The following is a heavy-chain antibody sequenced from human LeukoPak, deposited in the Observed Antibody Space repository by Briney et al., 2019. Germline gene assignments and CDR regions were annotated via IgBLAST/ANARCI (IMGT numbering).Heavy chain of an antibody. Sequence: SQTLSLTCAIPGGSISSGGYSWSWIRQPPGKGLEWIGYIYHSGSTYYNPSLKSRVTISVDRSKNQFSLKLSSVTAADTAVYYCARDRYEAAPIWGKGTTVTVSS. CDR2: IYHSGST. CDR3: ARDRYEAAPI. J-gene: IGHJ6*04. V-gene: IGHV4-30-2*01. D-gene: IGHD6-6*01. CDR1: GGSISSGGYS.